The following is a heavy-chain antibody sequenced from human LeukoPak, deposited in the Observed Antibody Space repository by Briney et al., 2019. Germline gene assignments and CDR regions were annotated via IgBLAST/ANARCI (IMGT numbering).Heavy chain of an antibody. CDR3: ARVRVILTTMASFSY. Sequence: GGSLRLSYAASGFTFNRYSMNWVRQAPGKGLEWVAVISNDGTEKYYADSVKGRFTISRDNSENTLYLQLNSLRPDDTAVYYCARVRVILTTMASFSYWGLGTLVTVSS. V-gene: IGHV3-30-3*01. CDR1: GFTFNRYS. J-gene: IGHJ4*02. D-gene: IGHD3-9*01. CDR2: ISNDGTEK.